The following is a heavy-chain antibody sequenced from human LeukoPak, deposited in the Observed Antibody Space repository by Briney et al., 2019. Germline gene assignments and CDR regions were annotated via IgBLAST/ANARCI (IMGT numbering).Heavy chain of an antibody. CDR3: ARESSSGWYRFDY. D-gene: IGHD6-19*01. J-gene: IGHJ4*02. Sequence: ASVKVSCKASGYTFTGYYMHWVRQAPGQRLEWMGWINPNSGDTNYAQKFQGRVTMTRDTSISTAYMELSRLRSDDTAVYYCARESSSGWYRFDYWGQGTLVTVSS. V-gene: IGHV1-2*02. CDR2: INPNSGDT. CDR1: GYTFTGYY.